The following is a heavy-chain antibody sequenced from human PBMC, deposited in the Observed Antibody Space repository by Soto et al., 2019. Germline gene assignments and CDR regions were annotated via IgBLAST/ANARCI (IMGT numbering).Heavy chain of an antibody. V-gene: IGHV1-69*13. CDR1: GGTFSSYA. J-gene: IGHJ3*02. CDR2: IIPIFGTA. D-gene: IGHD6-13*01. CDR3: ATHVGYSSPGGAFDI. Sequence: GASVKVSCKASGGTFSSYAISWVRQAPGQGLEWMGGIIPIFGTANYAQKFQGRVTITADESTSTAYMELSSLRSEDTAVYYCATHVGYSSPGGAFDIWGQGTIVTVSS.